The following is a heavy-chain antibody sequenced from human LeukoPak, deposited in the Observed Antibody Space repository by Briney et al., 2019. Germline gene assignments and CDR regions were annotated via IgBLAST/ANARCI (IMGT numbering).Heavy chain of an antibody. J-gene: IGHJ3*02. CDR1: GFTFSTYA. D-gene: IGHD7-27*01. Sequence: QPGGSLRLSCVPSGFTFSTYAMSWVRQAPGEGLEWVSVISGSGANTYYAASVKGRFTISRDNSKSTLYLQMNSLSPDDTAVYFCAKGADYWGWNGFDIWGQGTMVTVSS. CDR2: ISGSGANT. V-gene: IGHV3-23*01. CDR3: AKGADYWGWNGFDI.